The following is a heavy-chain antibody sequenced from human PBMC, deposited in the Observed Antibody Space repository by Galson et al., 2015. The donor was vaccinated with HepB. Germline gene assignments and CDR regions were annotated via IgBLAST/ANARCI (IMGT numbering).Heavy chain of an antibody. V-gene: IGHV3-49*03. Sequence: SLRLSCAASGFTFGDYAMSWFRQAPGKGLEWVGFIRSKAYGGTTEYAASVKGRFTISRDDSKSIAYLQMNSLKTEDTAVYYCTRGGEIVVVPAARLPDMDVWGKGTTVTVST. CDR3: TRGGEIVVVPAARLPDMDV. J-gene: IGHJ6*04. CDR1: GFTFGDYA. CDR2: IRSKAYGGTT. D-gene: IGHD2-2*01.